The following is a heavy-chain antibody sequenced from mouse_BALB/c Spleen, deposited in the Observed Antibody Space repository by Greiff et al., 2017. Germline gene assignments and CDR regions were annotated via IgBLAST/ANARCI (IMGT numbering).Heavy chain of an antibody. J-gene: IGHJ4*01. V-gene: IGHV3-6*02. Sequence: EVKLMESGPGLVQPSQSLSLSCSVTGYSITSGYFWNLLRQPPGNILEWMGYISYDGSNNYNPPLKNRISITRDTSKNQFFLKLNSVTTEDTSTYYCARETTVVAGSVDYGGQGASVTVSS. CDR1: GYSITSGYF. D-gene: IGHD1-1*01. CDR2: ISYDGSN. CDR3: ARETTVVAGSVDY.